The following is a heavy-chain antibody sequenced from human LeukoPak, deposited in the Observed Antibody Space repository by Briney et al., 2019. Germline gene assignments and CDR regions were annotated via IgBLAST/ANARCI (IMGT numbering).Heavy chain of an antibody. CDR2: INHSGST. CDR3: ARDQPLKASVSYYYYGMDV. CDR1: GGSFSGYY. J-gene: IGHJ6*02. Sequence: SETLSLTCAVYGGSFSGYYWSWIRQPPGKGLEWIGGINHSGSTNYNPSLKSRVTISVDTSKNQFSLKLSSVTAADTAVYYCARDQPLKASVSYYYYGMDVWGQGNTVTVSS. V-gene: IGHV4-34*01. D-gene: IGHD2-2*01.